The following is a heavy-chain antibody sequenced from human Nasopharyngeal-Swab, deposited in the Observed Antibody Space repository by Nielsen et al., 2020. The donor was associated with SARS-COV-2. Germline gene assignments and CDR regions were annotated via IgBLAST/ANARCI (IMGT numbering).Heavy chain of an antibody. CDR3: AKDRLYCSSTSCYGKGLHYYGMDV. V-gene: IGHV3-30*18. CDR1: GFTFSSYG. D-gene: IGHD2-2*01. Sequence: GESLKISCAASGFTFSSYGMHWVRQAPGKGLAWVAVISYDGSNKYYADSVKGRFTISRDNSKNTLYLQMNSLRAEDTAVYYCAKDRLYCSSTSCYGKGLHYYGMDVWGQGTTVTVSS. J-gene: IGHJ6*02. CDR2: ISYDGSNK.